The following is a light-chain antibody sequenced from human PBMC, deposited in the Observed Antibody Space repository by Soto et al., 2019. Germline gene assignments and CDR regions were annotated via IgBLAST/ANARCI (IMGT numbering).Light chain of an antibody. CDR3: QQYNSYST. CDR2: KSS. J-gene: IGKJ1*01. Sequence: DIQMTQSPSTLSASVGDRVTITCRASQIISSWLAWYQQKPGKSPKPLIYKSSSLESGVPSRFSGSGSGTEFTLTISSQQPDDFATYYCQQYNSYSTCGQGTKVEIK. V-gene: IGKV1-5*03. CDR1: QIISSW.